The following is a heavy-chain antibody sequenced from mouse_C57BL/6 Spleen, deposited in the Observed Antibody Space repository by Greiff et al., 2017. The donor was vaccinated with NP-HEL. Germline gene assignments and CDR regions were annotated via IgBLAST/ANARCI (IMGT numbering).Heavy chain of an antibody. Sequence: VQLQQPVAELVRPGASVKLSCTASGFNIKNTYMHWVKQRPEQGLEWIGRIDPANGNTKYAPKFQGKATITADTSSNTAYLQLSSLTSEDTAIYYCALTTVVRPYYFDYWGQGTTLTVSS. CDR1: GFNIKNTY. CDR3: ALTTVVRPYYFDY. CDR2: IDPANGNT. J-gene: IGHJ2*01. V-gene: IGHV14-3*01. D-gene: IGHD1-1*01.